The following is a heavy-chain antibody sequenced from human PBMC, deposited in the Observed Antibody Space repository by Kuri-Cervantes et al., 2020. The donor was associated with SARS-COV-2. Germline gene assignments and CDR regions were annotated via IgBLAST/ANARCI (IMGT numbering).Heavy chain of an antibody. Sequence: SETLSLTCTVSGGSISSYYWSWIRQPPGKGLEWIGYIYYSGSTNYNPSLKSRVTISVDTSKNKFSLKLSSVTAADTAVYYCARDLQKWEQPEYWGQGALVTVSS. CDR1: GGSISSYY. D-gene: IGHD1-26*01. CDR2: IYYSGST. J-gene: IGHJ4*02. V-gene: IGHV4-59*12. CDR3: ARDLQKWEQPEY.